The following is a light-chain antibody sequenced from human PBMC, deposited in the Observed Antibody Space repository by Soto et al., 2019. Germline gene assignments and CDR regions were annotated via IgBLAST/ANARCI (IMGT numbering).Light chain of an antibody. V-gene: IGLV2-14*01. CDR3: TSFTTSNTWV. J-gene: IGLJ2*01. CDR1: SIDVGIYNF. CDR2: EVS. Sequence: QSALTQPASVSGSPGQSVTISCTGTSIDVGIYNFVSWYQQHPGKVPKLMIYEVSNRPSGVSNRFSGSKSGNTASLTISGLQAEDEADYYCTSFTTSNTWVFGGGTKLTVL.